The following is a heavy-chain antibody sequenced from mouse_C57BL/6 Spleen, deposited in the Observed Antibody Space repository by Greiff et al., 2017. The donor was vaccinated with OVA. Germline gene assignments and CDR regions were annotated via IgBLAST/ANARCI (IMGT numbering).Heavy chain of an antibody. CDR1: GYAFTNYL. D-gene: IGHD1-1*01. Sequence: VMLVESGAELVRPGTSVKVSCKASGYAFTNYLIEWVKQRPGQGLEWIGVINPGSGGTNYNEKFKGKATLTADKSSSTAYMQLSSLTSEDSAVYFCARDGSSPGYFDVWGTGTTVTVSS. CDR3: ARDGSSPGYFDV. J-gene: IGHJ1*03. CDR2: INPGSGGT. V-gene: IGHV1-54*01.